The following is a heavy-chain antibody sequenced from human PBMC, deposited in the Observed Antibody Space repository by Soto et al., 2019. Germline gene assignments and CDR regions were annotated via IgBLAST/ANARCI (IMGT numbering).Heavy chain of an antibody. V-gene: IGHV1-69*13. CDR1: GGTFSSYA. CDR2: IIPIFGTA. D-gene: IGHD5-12*01. Sequence: SVKVSCKASGGTFSSYAISWVRQAPGQGLEWMGGIIPIFGTANYAQKFQGRVTITADESTSTAYMELSSLRSEDTAVYYCARDSPGIAATNIPPPDYYYYGMDVWGQGTTVTVSS. CDR3: ARDSPGIAATNIPPPDYYYYGMDV. J-gene: IGHJ6*02.